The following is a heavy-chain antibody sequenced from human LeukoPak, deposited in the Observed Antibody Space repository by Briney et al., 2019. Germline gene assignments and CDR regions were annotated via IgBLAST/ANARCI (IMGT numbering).Heavy chain of an antibody. CDR3: ARGRGYCSSTSCYDAFDI. V-gene: IGHV1-2*02. D-gene: IGHD2-2*01. CDR2: INPNSGGT. CDR1: GYTFTGYY. Sequence: GASVKVSCKASGYTFTGYYMHWVRQAPGQGLEWMGWINPNSGGTNYAQKFQGRVTMTRDTSISTAYMELSRLRPDDTAVYYCARGRGYCSSTSCYDAFDIWGQGTMVTVSS. J-gene: IGHJ3*02.